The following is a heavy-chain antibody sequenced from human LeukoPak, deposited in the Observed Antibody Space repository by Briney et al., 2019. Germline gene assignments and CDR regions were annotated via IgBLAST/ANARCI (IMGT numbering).Heavy chain of an antibody. CDR2: IWYDGSNK. CDR1: GYTFSSYG. Sequence: PAGSLTLSCAASGYTFSSYGMHWVRQAPGKGLEWVAVIWYDGSNKYYADSVKGRFTISRDNSKNTLYLQMNSLRAEDTAVYYCARDDVAVTGALDFWGQGTLVTVSS. CDR3: ARDDVAVTGALDF. D-gene: IGHD6-19*01. V-gene: IGHV3-33*01. J-gene: IGHJ4*02.